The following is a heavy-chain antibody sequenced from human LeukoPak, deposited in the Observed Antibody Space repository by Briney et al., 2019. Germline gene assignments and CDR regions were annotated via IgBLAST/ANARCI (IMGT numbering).Heavy chain of an antibody. J-gene: IGHJ5*02. Sequence: GASVKVSCKASGYSFTSHHIHWVRQAPGQGLEWMGFIKPGDGGTVFTQIFQDRVTMTRDMSTSTVYMELRSLRSEDTAVYYCAREPLGYCIYGSCYHDNTWCDLWGQGTLVTVSS. CDR1: GYSFTSHH. CDR3: AREPLGYCIYGSCYHDNTWCDL. D-gene: IGHD2-15*01. CDR2: IKPGDGGT. V-gene: IGHV1-46*01.